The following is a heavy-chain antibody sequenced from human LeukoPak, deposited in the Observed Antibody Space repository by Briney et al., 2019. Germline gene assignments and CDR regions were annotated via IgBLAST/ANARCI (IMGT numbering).Heavy chain of an antibody. D-gene: IGHD6-19*01. J-gene: IGHJ2*01. CDR3: ARGRVGSGWYKWYFDL. Sequence: SETLSLTCAVYGGSFSGYYWSWIRQPPGKGLEWIGEINHSGSTNYNPSLKSRVTISVDTSKNQFSLKLSSVTAADTAVYYCARGRVGSGWYKWYFDLWGRGTLVTVSS. CDR2: INHSGST. CDR1: GGSFSGYY. V-gene: IGHV4-34*01.